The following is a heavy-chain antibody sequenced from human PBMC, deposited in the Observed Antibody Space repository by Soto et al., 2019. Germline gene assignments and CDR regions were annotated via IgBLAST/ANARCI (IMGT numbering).Heavy chain of an antibody. CDR2: MNPGSGDT. CDR1: GYSFPNND. V-gene: IGHV1-8*01. CDR3: ARMETFGSLNWFDT. J-gene: IGHJ5*02. Sequence: ASVKVSCKASGYSFPNNDVSWVRQATGQGLEWMGWMNPGSGDTGYAQKFQGRVTMTRDISIATAYMELSSLRSDDTAIYYCARMETFGSLNWFDTWGQGTLVTVSS. D-gene: IGHD3-16*01.